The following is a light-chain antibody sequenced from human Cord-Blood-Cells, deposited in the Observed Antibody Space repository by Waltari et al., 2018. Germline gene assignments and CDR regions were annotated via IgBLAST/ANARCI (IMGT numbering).Light chain of an antibody. J-gene: IGKJ2*01. CDR3: QQYNSYSYT. V-gene: IGKV1-5*03. CDR2: KAS. CDR1: QSISSW. Sequence: DIQMTQSPSTLSASLGARVTFPCRASQSISSWLAWYQQKPGKAPKLLIYKASSLESGVPSRFSGSGSGTEFTLTISSLQPDDFATYYCQQYNSYSYTFGQGTKLEIK.